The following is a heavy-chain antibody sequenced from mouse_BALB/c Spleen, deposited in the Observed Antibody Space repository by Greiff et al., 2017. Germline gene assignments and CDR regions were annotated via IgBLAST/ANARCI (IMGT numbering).Heavy chain of an antibody. J-gene: IGHJ4*01. V-gene: IGHV1-14*01. D-gene: IGHD2-1*01. CDR2: IYPGDGST. CDR3: ARRWGNYGDYAMDY. Sequence: VQLQQSGPELVKPGASVKMSCKASGYTFTSYVMHWVKQKPGQGLEWIGWIYPGDGSTKYNEKFKGKTTLTADKSSSTAYMLLSSLTSEDSAIYFCARRWGNYGDYAMDYWGQGTSVTVSS. CDR1: GYTFTSYV.